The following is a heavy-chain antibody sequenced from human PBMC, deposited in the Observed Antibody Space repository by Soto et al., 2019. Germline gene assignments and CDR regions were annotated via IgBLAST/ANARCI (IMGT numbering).Heavy chain of an antibody. J-gene: IGHJ4*02. CDR3: ARMIGYCTNGVCYSGPGADFDY. V-gene: IGHV4-34*01. CDR1: GGSFSGYY. Sequence: SETLSLTCAVYGGSFSGYYWSWIRQPPGKGLEWIGEINHSGSTNYNPSLKSRVTISVDTSKNQFSLKLSSVTAADTAVYYCARMIGYCTNGVCYSGPGADFDYWGQGTLVTVSS. CDR2: INHSGST. D-gene: IGHD2-8*01.